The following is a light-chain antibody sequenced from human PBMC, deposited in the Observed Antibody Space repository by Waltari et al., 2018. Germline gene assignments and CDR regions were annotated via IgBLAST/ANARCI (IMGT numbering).Light chain of an antibody. V-gene: IGKV1-17*01. CDR1: QGIRND. CDR2: DAS. CDR3: LQYNSYPCT. J-gene: IGKJ1*01. Sequence: DIQIIQSPFSLSASVGDRVTITCPASQGIRNDLGWYQQQPGKAPKRLIYDASSLQSGVPSRFSGSGSGTEFTLTISSLQPEDFASYYCLQYNSYPCTFGQGTKVEIK.